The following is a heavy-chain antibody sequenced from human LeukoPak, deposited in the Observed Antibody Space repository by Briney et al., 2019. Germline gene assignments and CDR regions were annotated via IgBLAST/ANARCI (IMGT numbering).Heavy chain of an antibody. CDR1: GYTFTSYD. CDR3: AISLVVPAAIHY. Sequence: ASVKVSCKASGYTFTSYDINWVRQAPGQGLEWMGIINPSGGSTSYAQKFQGRVTMTRDTSTSTVYMELSSLRSEDTAVYYCAISLVVPAAIHYWGQGTLVTVSS. D-gene: IGHD2-2*02. V-gene: IGHV1-46*03. CDR2: INPSGGST. J-gene: IGHJ4*02.